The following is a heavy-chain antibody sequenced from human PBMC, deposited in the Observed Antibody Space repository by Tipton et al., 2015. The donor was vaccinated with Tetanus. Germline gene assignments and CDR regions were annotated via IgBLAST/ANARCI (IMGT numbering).Heavy chain of an antibody. V-gene: IGHV4-30-2*01. CDR3: ARGLDAYKCGNN. Sequence: LRLSCAVFGDSMNSDDYSWGWIRQPPGKGMEWIGYFYHAGSTSYNPSLKSRVAISVDWSKNQLSLELSSVTAADTGVYYCARGLDAYKCGNNWGQGTLVTVSS. J-gene: IGHJ4*02. CDR2: FYHAGST. D-gene: IGHD5-24*01. CDR1: GDSMNSDDYS.